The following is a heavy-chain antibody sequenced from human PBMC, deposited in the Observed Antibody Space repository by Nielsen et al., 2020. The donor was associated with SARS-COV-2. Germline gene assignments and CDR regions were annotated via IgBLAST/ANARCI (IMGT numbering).Heavy chain of an antibody. V-gene: IGHV1-18*01. CDR2: ISAYNGNT. Sequence: ASVMVSCKASGYTFTSYGISWGRQDPGKGLEWMGWISAYNGNTNYAQKLQGRVTMTTDTSTSTAYMELRSLRSDDTAVYYCARDNPYYYDSSGYLDYWGQGTLVTVSS. D-gene: IGHD3-22*01. CDR3: ARDNPYYYDSSGYLDY. J-gene: IGHJ4*02. CDR1: GYTFTSYG.